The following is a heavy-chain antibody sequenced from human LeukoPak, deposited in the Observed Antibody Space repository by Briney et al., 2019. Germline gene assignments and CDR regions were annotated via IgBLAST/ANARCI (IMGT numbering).Heavy chain of an antibody. V-gene: IGHV1-69*05. CDR3: ARERIQLFFDY. CDR2: IIPIFGTA. J-gene: IGHJ4*02. CDR1: GGTFSSYA. Sequence: ASVKISCKASGGTFSSYAISWVRQAPGQGLEWIGGIIPIFGTANYAQKFQGRVTITTDESTSTAYMELSSLRSEDTAVYYCARERIQLFFDYWGQGTLVTVSS. D-gene: IGHD5-18*01.